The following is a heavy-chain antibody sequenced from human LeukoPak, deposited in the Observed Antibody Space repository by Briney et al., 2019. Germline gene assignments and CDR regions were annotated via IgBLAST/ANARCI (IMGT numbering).Heavy chain of an antibody. CDR3: ARRCSGXXXY. V-gene: IGHV4-61*01. D-gene: IGHD2-15*01. CDR1: GGSISSNSYY. CDR2: IYYSGST. Sequence: SETLSLTCTVSGGSISSNSYYWSWIRQPPGKGLEWIGYIYYSGSTNYNPSLKSRVTISVDTSKNQFSLKLSSVTAADTAVYYCARRCSGXXXYWGXXXLXTVSS. J-gene: IGHJ4*01.